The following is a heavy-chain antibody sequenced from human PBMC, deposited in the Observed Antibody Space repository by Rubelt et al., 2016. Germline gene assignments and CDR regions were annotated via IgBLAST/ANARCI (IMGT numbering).Heavy chain of an antibody. CDR2: ISFDGRNT. V-gene: IGHV3-30*03. CDR1: GGSISSSN. D-gene: IGHD1-26*01. Sequence: GVVKPSGTLSLTCAVSGGSISSSNWWSWVRQPPGKGLEWVAVISFDGRNTNYADSVQGRATISRDNSKNTLYLQINGLRPEDTAMYFCAREGRLVGDAFDIWGQGTMVTVSS. CDR3: AREGRLVGDAFDI. J-gene: IGHJ3*02.